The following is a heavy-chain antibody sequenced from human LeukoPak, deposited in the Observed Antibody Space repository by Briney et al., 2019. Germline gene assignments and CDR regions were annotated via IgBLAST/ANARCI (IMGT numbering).Heavy chain of an antibody. Sequence: ASVKVSCKASGYTFTSYYMHWVRQAPGQGLEWMGIINPSGGSTSYAQKFQGRVTMTRDTSTSTVYMELSSLRSEDTAVYYCARDVSHSSSSEDPYYYGMDVWSQGTTVTVSS. D-gene: IGHD6-6*01. CDR1: GYTFTSYY. V-gene: IGHV1-46*01. CDR3: ARDVSHSSSSEDPYYYGMDV. J-gene: IGHJ6*02. CDR2: INPSGGST.